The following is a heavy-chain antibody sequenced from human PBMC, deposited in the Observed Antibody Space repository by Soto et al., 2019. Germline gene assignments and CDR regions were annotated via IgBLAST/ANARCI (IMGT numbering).Heavy chain of an antibody. D-gene: IGHD5-18*01. Sequence: QLQLQELGPGLVKPSETLSLTCTVSGGSISSSSYYWGCIRQPPGKGLEWIASIDYTGNTFYNPSLTSRVTMSVDTSKNQFSLKVTSVTAADTAVYYCARINKGYGTDSWGQGTLVTVSS. CDR2: IDYTGNT. V-gene: IGHV4-39*01. J-gene: IGHJ4*02. CDR3: ARINKGYGTDS. CDR1: GGSISSSSYY.